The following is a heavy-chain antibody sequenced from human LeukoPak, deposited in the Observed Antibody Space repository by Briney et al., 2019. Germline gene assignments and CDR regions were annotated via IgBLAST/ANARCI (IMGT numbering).Heavy chain of an antibody. Sequence: ASVKVSCKASGYTFTGYYMHRVRKAPGQGLEWMGWINPNSGGTNYAQKFQGRVTMTRDTSISTAYMELSRLRSDDTAVYYCARDTYSSRGEGAFDIWGQGTMVTVSS. CDR1: GYTFTGYY. J-gene: IGHJ3*02. V-gene: IGHV1-2*02. D-gene: IGHD6-13*01. CDR3: ARDTYSSRGEGAFDI. CDR2: INPNSGGT.